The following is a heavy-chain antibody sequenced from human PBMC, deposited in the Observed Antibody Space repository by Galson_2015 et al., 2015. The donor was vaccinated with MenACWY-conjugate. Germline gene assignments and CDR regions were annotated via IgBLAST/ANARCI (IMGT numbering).Heavy chain of an antibody. J-gene: IGHJ5*02. Sequence: SVKVSCKASGYTFTSYGISWVRQAPGQGLEWMGWISAYNGNTNYAQKLQGRVTMTTDTSTSTAYMELRSLRSDDTAVYYCARVPPNSKPQLRFLEWPHSGWFDPWGQGTLVTVSS. V-gene: IGHV1-18*04. CDR1: GYTFTSYG. D-gene: IGHD3-3*01. CDR2: ISAYNGNT. CDR3: ARVPPNSKPQLRFLEWPHSGWFDP.